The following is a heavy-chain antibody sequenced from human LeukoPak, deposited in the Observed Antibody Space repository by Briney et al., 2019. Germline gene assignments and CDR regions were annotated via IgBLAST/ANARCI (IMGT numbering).Heavy chain of an antibody. CDR2: INPNSGGT. J-gene: IGHJ5*01. D-gene: IGHD6-25*01. Sequence: ASVKVSCKASGYTFTGYYMHWVRQAPGQGLEWMGWINPNSGGTNYAQKFQGRVTMTRDTSISTAYMELSRLRSDDTAVYYCVRARYSSAWFDSWGHGTVVIVSS. CDR1: GYTFTGYY. CDR3: VRARYSSAWFDS. V-gene: IGHV1-2*02.